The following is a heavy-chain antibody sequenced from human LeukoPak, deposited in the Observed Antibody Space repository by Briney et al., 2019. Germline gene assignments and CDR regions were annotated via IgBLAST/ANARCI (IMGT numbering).Heavy chain of an antibody. D-gene: IGHD2-2*01. CDR2: IYYSGST. V-gene: IGHV4-59*08. CDR1: GGSISSYY. CDR3: ARGSCSSTSCPAMKFRY. J-gene: IGHJ4*02. Sequence: SETLSLTCTVSGGSISSYYWSWIRQPPGKGLEWIGYIYYSGSTNYNPSLKSRVTISVDTSKNQFSLKLSSVTAADTAVYYCARGSCSSTSCPAMKFRYWGQGTLVTVSS.